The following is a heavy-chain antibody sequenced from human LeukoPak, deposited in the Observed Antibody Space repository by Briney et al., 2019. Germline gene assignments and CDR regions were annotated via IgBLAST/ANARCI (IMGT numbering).Heavy chain of an antibody. CDR3: ARDSRDGYNDHPFYY. CDR1: GFTFSSYS. V-gene: IGHV3-48*02. J-gene: IGHJ4*02. D-gene: IGHD5-24*01. Sequence: GGSLRLSCAASGFTFSSYSVNWVRQAPGKGLEWVSYISSSTIYYADSVKGRFTISRDNAKNSLYLQMNSLRDEDTAVYYCARDSRDGYNDHPFYYWGQGTLVTVSS. CDR2: ISSSTI.